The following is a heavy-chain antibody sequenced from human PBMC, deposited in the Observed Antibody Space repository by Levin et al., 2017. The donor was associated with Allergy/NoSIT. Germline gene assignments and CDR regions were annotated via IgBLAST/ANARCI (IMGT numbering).Heavy chain of an antibody. J-gene: IGHJ4*02. Sequence: EASVKVSCKASGGTFRNYIVAWVRQAPGQGLEWMGRIIPILGIDNYAQEFQGRVTITADRATGTAYMDLRSLRSDDTAVYYCAIERSGDLLSLESWGQGTLVTVSS. CDR3: AIERSGDLLSLES. D-gene: IGHD3-10*01. CDR1: GGTFRNYI. CDR2: IIPILGID. V-gene: IGHV1-69*04.